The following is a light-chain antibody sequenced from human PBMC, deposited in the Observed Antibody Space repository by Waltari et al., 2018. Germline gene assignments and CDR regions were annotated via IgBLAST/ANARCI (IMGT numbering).Light chain of an antibody. CDR2: EVN. Sequence: QSALTQPPPASGSPGQSVTVSCTGTSNDVGGYDYVSWYQQHPGKAPKLIIYEVNKRPSGVSDRFSGSKSGNTASLTVSGLQAEDEALCFCSSYSGVNSFEGFVFGPGTKVTVL. V-gene: IGLV2-8*01. CDR1: SNDVGGYDY. CDR3: SSYSGVNSFEGFV. J-gene: IGLJ1*01.